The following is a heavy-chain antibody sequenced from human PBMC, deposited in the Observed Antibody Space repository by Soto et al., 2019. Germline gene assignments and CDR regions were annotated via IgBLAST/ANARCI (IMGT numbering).Heavy chain of an antibody. Sequence: QITLKESGPTLVKPTQTLTLTCTFSGFSLSTSGVGVGWIRQPPGKALEWLAFLYWDDDKRYSPSLKSRLTIPKATSKSQVLLTMTNMDPVDTATYYCARTSVNWGSRGLVDYWGQGTLVTVAS. CDR1: GFSLSTSGVG. CDR2: LYWDDDK. CDR3: ARTSVNWGSRGLVDY. V-gene: IGHV2-5*02. J-gene: IGHJ4*02. D-gene: IGHD7-27*01.